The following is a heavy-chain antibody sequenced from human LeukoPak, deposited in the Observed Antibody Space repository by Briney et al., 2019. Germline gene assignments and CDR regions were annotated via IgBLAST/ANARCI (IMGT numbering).Heavy chain of an antibody. CDR2: LSGSGGNT. Sequence: PGGSLRLSCAASGFTFSNYAMSWVRQAPGKGLEWVSGLSGSGGNTFHVDSVKGRFTISRDNSKNTLYLQMSSLGAEDTAVYYCATEKGDSPDYWGQGTLVTVSS. CDR3: ATEKGDSPDY. J-gene: IGHJ4*02. CDR1: GFTFSNYA. D-gene: IGHD2-21*01. V-gene: IGHV3-23*01.